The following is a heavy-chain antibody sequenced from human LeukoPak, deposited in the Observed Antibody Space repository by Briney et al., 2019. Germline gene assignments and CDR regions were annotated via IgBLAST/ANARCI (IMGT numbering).Heavy chain of an antibody. Sequence: QPGGSLRLSCAASGFTFSSYEMNWVRQAPGKGLEWVSYISSSGSPIYYADSVKGRFTISRGNAKNSLYLQMNSLRAEDTAVYYCATKYCSGGSCYHYWYFDLWGRGTLVTVSS. CDR2: ISSSGSPI. J-gene: IGHJ2*01. CDR3: ATKYCSGGSCYHYWYFDL. CDR1: GFTFSSYE. D-gene: IGHD2-15*01. V-gene: IGHV3-48*03.